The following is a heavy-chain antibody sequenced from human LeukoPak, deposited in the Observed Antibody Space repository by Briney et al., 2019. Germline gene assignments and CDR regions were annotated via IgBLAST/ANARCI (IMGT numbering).Heavy chain of an antibody. CDR3: ARLDGVWSGPYYKGYFEY. J-gene: IGHJ4*02. D-gene: IGHD3-3*01. Sequence: GGSLRLSCAASGFTFSSYSMNWVRQAPGKGLEWVSSISSSSSYIYYADSVKGRFTISRDNAKNSLYLQMNSLRAEDTAVYYCARLDGVWSGPYYKGYFEYWGQGTLVTVSS. V-gene: IGHV3-21*01. CDR1: GFTFSSYS. CDR2: ISSSSSYI.